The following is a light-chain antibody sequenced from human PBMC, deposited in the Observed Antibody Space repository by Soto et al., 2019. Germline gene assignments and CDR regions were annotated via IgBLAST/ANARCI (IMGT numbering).Light chain of an antibody. J-gene: IGLJ1*01. CDR3: AAWDDSVNGLV. V-gene: IGLV1-36*01. CDR1: SSNIGNNV. Sequence: VLTQPPSVSGAPRQRVTISCSGRSSNIGNNVVNWYQQLPGEAPKLLIYYDELLPSGVSDRFSGSKSGTSASLAISGLQAADEADYYCAAWDDSVNGLVCGTGTTVAVL. CDR2: YDE.